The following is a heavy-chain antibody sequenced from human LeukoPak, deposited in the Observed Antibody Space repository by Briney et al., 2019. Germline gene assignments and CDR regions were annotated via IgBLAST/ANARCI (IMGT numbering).Heavy chain of an antibody. V-gene: IGHV3-15*01. J-gene: IGHJ4*02. D-gene: IGHD3-22*01. CDR3: TRIDYDTSGPDY. CDR1: GFTFSNAW. Sequence: GGSLRLSFAASGFTFSNAWMSWVRQAPGKGLEWVGRIKTKTDGGTTDYAAPVKGRFTISRDDSKNTLYLQMNSLKTEDTAVYYCTRIDYDTSGPDYWGQGTLVTVSS. CDR2: IKTKTDGGTT.